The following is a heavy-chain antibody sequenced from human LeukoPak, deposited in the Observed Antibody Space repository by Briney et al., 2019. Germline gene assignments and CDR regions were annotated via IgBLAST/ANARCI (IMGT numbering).Heavy chain of an antibody. D-gene: IGHD5-18*01. J-gene: IGHJ6*02. Sequence: TSETLSLTCTVSGGSISGYYWSWIRQPPGKGLEWIGEINHSGSTNYNPSLKSRVTISVDTSKNQFSLKLSSVTAADTAVYYCARGWGGYSYVYYYYYGMDVWGQGTTVTVSS. CDR3: ARGWGGYSYVYYYYYGMDV. CDR1: GGSISGYY. V-gene: IGHV4-34*01. CDR2: INHSGST.